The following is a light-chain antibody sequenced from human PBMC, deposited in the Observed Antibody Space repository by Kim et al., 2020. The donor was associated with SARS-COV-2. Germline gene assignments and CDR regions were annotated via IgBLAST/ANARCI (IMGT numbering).Light chain of an antibody. CDR3: LQYDSYPWT. Sequence: SASVGDRVTITCRANQGINNHLAWFQQKPGEAPKSLIYAAFSLHSGVPSKFSGGRSGADFTLTISSLQSEDFSTYYCLQYDSYPWTFGQGTKLEI. CDR2: AAF. CDR1: QGINNH. V-gene: IGKV1-16*02. J-gene: IGKJ1*01.